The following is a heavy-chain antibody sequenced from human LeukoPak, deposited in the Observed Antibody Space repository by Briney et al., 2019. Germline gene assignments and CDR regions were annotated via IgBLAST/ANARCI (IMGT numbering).Heavy chain of an antibody. Sequence: GGSLRLSCAASGFTFSNYAMRWVRQAPGKGLEWVSGISGSGDSTYYADSVKGRFTISRDNSKNTLYLQMNSLRAEDTAVYYCAKDQYRTTVTTFDYWGQGTLVTVSS. CDR2: ISGSGDST. CDR1: GFTFSNYA. V-gene: IGHV3-23*01. D-gene: IGHD4-17*01. J-gene: IGHJ4*02. CDR3: AKDQYRTTVTTFDY.